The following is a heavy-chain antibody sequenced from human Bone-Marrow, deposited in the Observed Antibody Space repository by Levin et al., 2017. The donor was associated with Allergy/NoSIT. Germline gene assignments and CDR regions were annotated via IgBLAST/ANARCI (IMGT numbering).Heavy chain of an antibody. Sequence: GGSLRLSCAASGFTFTTHGMHWVRQAPGKGLEWVAVISYDESNKYYADSVKGRFTISRDNSKNTLYLQMNSLRAEDTAVYYCAKEPRAESAAGTESYSYFYGLDVWGQGTTVTVSS. CDR1: GFTFTTHG. CDR2: ISYDESNK. CDR3: AKEPRAESAAGTESYSYFYGLDV. J-gene: IGHJ6*02. V-gene: IGHV3-30*18. D-gene: IGHD6-13*01.